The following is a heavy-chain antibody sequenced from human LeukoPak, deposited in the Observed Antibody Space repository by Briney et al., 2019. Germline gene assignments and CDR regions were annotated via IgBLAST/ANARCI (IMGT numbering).Heavy chain of an antibody. J-gene: IGHJ4*02. CDR3: AREIYGDYFDY. V-gene: IGHV3-53*01. Sequence: GGSLRLSCAASGFTVSSNYMSWVRQAPGKGLERVSVIYSGGSTYYADSVKGRFTISRDNSKNTLYLQMNSLGAEDTAVYYCAREIYGDYFDYWGQGTLVTVSS. CDR2: IYSGGST. CDR1: GFTVSSNY. D-gene: IGHD4-17*01.